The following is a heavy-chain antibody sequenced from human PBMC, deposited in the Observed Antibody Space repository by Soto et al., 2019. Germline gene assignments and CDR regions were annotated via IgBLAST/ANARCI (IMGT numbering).Heavy chain of an antibody. J-gene: IGHJ6*02. CDR2: ISAYNGNT. V-gene: IGHV1-18*01. Sequence: ASVKVSCKASGYTFTRYGISWVRQAPGQGLEWMGWISAYNGNTNYAQKLQGRVTMTTDTSTSTAYMELRSLRSDDTAVYYCARLAITMVRGVMNTYGMDVWGQGTTVTVSS. D-gene: IGHD3-10*01. CDR1: GYTFTRYG. CDR3: ARLAITMVRGVMNTYGMDV.